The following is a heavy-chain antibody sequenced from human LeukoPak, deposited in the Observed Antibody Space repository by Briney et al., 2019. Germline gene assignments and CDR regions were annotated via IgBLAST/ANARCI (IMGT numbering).Heavy chain of an antibody. CDR1: GFTFSSYG. CDR3: AREEPYYDFWSGYLVWFDP. CDR2: IWNDGSNK. D-gene: IGHD3-3*01. V-gene: IGHV3-33*01. Sequence: AGSLSLSCAASGFTFSSYGMHWVRQAQGLGLEWVAVIWNDGSNKYYADSVKGRFTISRDNSKNTLYLQMNSLRAEDTAVYYCAREEPYYDFWSGYLVWFDPWGQGTLVTVSS. J-gene: IGHJ5*02.